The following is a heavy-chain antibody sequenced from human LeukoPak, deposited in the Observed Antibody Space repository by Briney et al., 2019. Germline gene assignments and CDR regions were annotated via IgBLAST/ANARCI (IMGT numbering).Heavy chain of an antibody. Sequence: ASVKVSCKASGYTFTGYYMHWVRQAPGQGLEWMGWISAYNGNTNYAQRLQGRVTVTTDTSTSTAYMELRSLRSDDTAVYYCARDSLGSMEYWGQGTLVTVSS. D-gene: IGHD3-16*01. J-gene: IGHJ4*02. CDR2: ISAYNGNT. CDR3: ARDSLGSMEY. V-gene: IGHV1-18*04. CDR1: GYTFTGYY.